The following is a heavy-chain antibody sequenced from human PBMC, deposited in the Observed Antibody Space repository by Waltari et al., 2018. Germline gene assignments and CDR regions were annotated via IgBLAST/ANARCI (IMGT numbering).Heavy chain of an antibody. CDR1: GGSISSSSYY. J-gene: IGHJ4*02. CDR2: IYYSGST. Sequence: QLQLQESGPGLVKPSETLSLTCTVSGGSISSSSYYWGWIRQPPGKGLEWIGSIYYSGSTYYNPSLKSRVTISVDTSKNQFSLKLSSVTAADTAVYYCARGLRGYYFDYWGQGTLVTVSS. CDR3: ARGLRGYYFDY. V-gene: IGHV4-39*07. D-gene: IGHD2-15*01.